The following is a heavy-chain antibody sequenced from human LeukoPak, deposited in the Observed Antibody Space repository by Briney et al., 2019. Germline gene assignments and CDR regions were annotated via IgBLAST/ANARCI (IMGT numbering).Heavy chain of an antibody. CDR2: INPNSGGT. D-gene: IGHD1-26*01. CDR3: ARIRVGAGGFDY. Sequence: ASVKVSCKASGYIFTGYCMHWVRQAPGQGLEWMGWINPNSGGTSHAQKFQGRVTMTRDTSISTAYMELNRLRSDDTAVYYCARIRVGAGGFDYWGQGTLVTVSS. J-gene: IGHJ4*02. V-gene: IGHV1-2*02. CDR1: GYIFTGYC.